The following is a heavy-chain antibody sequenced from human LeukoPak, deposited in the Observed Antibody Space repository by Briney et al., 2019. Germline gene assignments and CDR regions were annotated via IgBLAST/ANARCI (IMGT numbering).Heavy chain of an antibody. J-gene: IGHJ4*02. CDR3: TWVGARYYFDY. Sequence: KPGGSLRLSCAASGFAFNHAWMSWARQAPGKGLEWLGRIKSKTNGGTTDYSAPVKGRFTTSRDDSKNTLYLQIDSLKTEDTAVYYCTWVGARYYFDYWGQGTLVTVSS. CDR2: IKSKTNGGTT. D-gene: IGHD1-26*01. CDR1: GFAFNHAW. V-gene: IGHV3-15*01.